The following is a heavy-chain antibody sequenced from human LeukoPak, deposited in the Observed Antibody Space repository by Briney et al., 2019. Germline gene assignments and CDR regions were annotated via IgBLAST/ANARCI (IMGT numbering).Heavy chain of an antibody. Sequence: ASVKVSCKASGYTFTGYYMRWVRQAPGQGLEWMGWINPNSGGTNYAQKFQGRVSMTRDTSISTAYMELSRLRSDDTAVYYCARDTVYYYDSSGYFDYWGQGTLVTVSS. CDR3: ARDTVYYYDSSGYFDY. CDR2: INPNSGGT. J-gene: IGHJ4*02. D-gene: IGHD3-22*01. V-gene: IGHV1-2*02. CDR1: GYTFTGYY.